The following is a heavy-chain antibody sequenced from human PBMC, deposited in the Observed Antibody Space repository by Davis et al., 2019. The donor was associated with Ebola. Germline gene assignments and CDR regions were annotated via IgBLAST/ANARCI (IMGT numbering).Heavy chain of an antibody. V-gene: IGHV4-59*01. Sequence: PSETLSLTCTVSGGSISSYYWSWIRQPPGKGLEWIGYIYYSGSTNYNPSLKSRVTISVDTSKNQFSLKLSSVTAADTAVYYCARASGRYSYGYWYFDLWGRGTLVTVSS. CDR2: IYYSGST. CDR3: ARASGRYSYGYWYFDL. CDR1: GGSISSYY. J-gene: IGHJ2*01. D-gene: IGHD5-18*01.